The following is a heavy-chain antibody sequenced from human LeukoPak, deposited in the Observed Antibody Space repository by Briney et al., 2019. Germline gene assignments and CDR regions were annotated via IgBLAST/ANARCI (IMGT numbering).Heavy chain of an antibody. J-gene: IGHJ3*01. V-gene: IGHV3-23*01. D-gene: IGHD4-17*01. CDR2: ITAGGGT. Sequence: PGGSLRLSCAASGLTFSNYAMTWVRQAPGKGLEWVSSITAGGGTSYTDSVKGRFTVYRDNSKNTLYLQMNSLRAGDTALNYCAKDPNGDYVGAFDSWGQGTMVTVSS. CDR3: AKDPNGDYVGAFDS. CDR1: GLTFSNYA.